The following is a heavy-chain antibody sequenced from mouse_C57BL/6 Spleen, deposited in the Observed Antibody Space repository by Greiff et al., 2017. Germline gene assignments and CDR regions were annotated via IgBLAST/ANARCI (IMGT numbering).Heavy chain of an antibody. Sequence: QVQLQQPGAELVKSGASVKMSCKASGYTFTSYWITWVKQRPGQGLEWIGDIYPGSGSTNYNEKFKSKATLTVDTSSSTAYMQLSSLTSEDSAVYYCARFLGAYYLDYCAQGTPLSVSS. CDR3: ARFLGAYYLDY. D-gene: IGHD4-1*01. CDR2: IYPGSGST. CDR1: GYTFTSYW. V-gene: IGHV1-55*01. J-gene: IGHJ2*01.